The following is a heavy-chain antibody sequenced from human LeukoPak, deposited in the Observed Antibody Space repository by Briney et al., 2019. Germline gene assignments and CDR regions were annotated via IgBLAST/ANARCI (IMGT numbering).Heavy chain of an antibody. D-gene: IGHD6-19*01. CDR2: INTDGTVT. J-gene: IGHJ4*02. V-gene: IGHV3-74*01. CDR3: ATKQWLAPPPDS. CDR1: GFTFSKYW. Sequence: GGSLRLSCAASGFTFSKYWMLWVRQAPGRGLESVSRINTDGTVTTYADSVKGRFTVSRDNADNTMFLQMNSVGDEDTAVYYCATKQWLAPPPDSWGQGTPVTVSS.